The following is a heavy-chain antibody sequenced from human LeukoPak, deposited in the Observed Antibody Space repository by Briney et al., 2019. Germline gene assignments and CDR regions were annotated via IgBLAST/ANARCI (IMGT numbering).Heavy chain of an antibody. CDR3: ARAGIAVAGTFDY. V-gene: IGHV3-23*01. D-gene: IGHD6-19*01. J-gene: IGHJ4*02. CDR1: GLTFSSYA. Sequence: PGGSLRLSCAASGLTFSSYAMSWVRQAPGKGLEWVSAISGSGGSTYYADSVKGRFTISRDNSKNSLYLQMNSLRAEDTAVYYCARAGIAVAGTFDYWGQGTLVTVSS. CDR2: ISGSGGST.